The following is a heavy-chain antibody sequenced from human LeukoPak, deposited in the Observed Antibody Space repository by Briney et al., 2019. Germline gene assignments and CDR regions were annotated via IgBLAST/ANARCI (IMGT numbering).Heavy chain of an antibody. J-gene: IGHJ3*02. V-gene: IGHV3-23*01. CDR3: AKDIYPNGWELNAFDI. CDR1: GFTFTAYA. Sequence: PGGSLRLSCAVSGFTFTAYAMTWFRQTPGKGLEWVSAISGSGGSTYYADSVKGRFTISRDNSKNTLYLQMNSLRAEDTAVYYCAKDIYPNGWELNAFDIWGQGTMVTVSS. D-gene: IGHD1-26*01. CDR2: ISGSGGST.